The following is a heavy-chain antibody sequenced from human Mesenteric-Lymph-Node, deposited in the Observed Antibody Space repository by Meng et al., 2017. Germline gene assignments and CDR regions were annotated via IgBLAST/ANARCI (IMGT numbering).Heavy chain of an antibody. CDR2: ISYTGGGT. D-gene: IGHD2-15*01. J-gene: IGHJ6*02. CDR1: GFTFSTYA. V-gene: IGHV3-23*01. CDR3: ARAKIYSKGYYYYGMDV. Sequence: GESLKISCAASGFTFSTYAMSWVRQAPGKGLEWVSSISYTGGGTYYADSVKGRFTISRDNSKNTLSLQMHSLRVEDTAVYYCARAKIYSKGYYYYGMDVWGQGTTVTVSS.